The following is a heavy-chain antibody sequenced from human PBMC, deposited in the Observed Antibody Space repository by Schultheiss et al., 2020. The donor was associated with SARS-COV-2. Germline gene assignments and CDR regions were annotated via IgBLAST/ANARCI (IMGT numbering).Heavy chain of an antibody. CDR3: ARGVATTGFDY. CDR2: IGTFGDT. J-gene: IGHJ4*02. Sequence: GGSLRLSCAASGFTFSTYDMHWVRQPTGKGLEWVSGIGTFGDTYYPDSVKGRFTISRENAKNSLYLQMNRLRAEDTAVYYCARGVATTGFDYWGQGTLVTVSS. D-gene: IGHD1-1*01. V-gene: IGHV3-13*01. CDR1: GFTFSTYD.